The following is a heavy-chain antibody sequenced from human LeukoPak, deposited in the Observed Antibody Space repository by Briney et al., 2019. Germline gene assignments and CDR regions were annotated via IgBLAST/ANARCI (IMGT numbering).Heavy chain of an antibody. CDR1: AFTFSSYA. CDR3: ARDKSDIVATDYLDY. D-gene: IGHD5-12*01. V-gene: IGHV3-23*01. Sequence: GGSLRLSCAASAFTFSSYAMSWVRQAPGKGLEWVSAISGSGGSTYYADSVKGRFTISRDNAKNSLYLQMNSLRAEDTAVYYCARDKSDIVATDYLDYWGQGTLVTVSS. CDR2: ISGSGGST. J-gene: IGHJ4*02.